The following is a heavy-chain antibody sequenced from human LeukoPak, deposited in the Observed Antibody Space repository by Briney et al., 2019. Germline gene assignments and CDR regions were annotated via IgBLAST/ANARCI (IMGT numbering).Heavy chain of an antibody. CDR1: GGSFSGYY. Sequence: PSETLSLTCAVYGGSFSGYYWSWIRQPPGKGLEWIGEINHSGSTNYNPSLKSQVTISVDTSKNQFSLKLSSVTAADTAVYYCASPAHYGDKPGADYWGQGTLVTVSS. CDR2: INHSGST. V-gene: IGHV4-34*01. CDR3: ASPAHYGDKPGADY. D-gene: IGHD4-17*01. J-gene: IGHJ4*02.